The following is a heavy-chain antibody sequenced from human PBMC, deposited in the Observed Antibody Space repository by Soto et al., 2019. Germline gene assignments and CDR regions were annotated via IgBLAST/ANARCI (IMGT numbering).Heavy chain of an antibody. CDR1: GFSFSSYA. CDR3: ARDMYSSDYFVKGFEP. Sequence: QVRLVESGGGVVQPGRSLRLSCTASGFSFSSYAMYWFRQPPGKGLEWVAVISHDGINKHYADSVKGRVTVSRDNSHHALDLQLNSLRGEDTAMYYCARDMYSSDYFVKGFEPWSQGTLVTVSS. CDR2: ISHDGINK. V-gene: IGHV3-30-3*01. D-gene: IGHD6-19*01. J-gene: IGHJ5*02.